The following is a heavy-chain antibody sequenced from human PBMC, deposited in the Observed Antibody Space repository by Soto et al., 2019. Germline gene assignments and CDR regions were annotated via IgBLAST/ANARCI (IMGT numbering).Heavy chain of an antibody. CDR3: AGRGSGSYYDY. V-gene: IGHV3-23*01. CDR2: MSGSGGST. CDR1: GFTFSSYA. D-gene: IGHD1-26*01. Sequence: EVQLLESGGGLVQPGGSLRLSCAASGFTFSSYAMRWVRQAPGKGLEWVSAMSGSGGSTYYADSVKGRFTLSRDNSKNTLYLQMNSLRAEDTAVYYCAGRGSGSYYDYWGQGTRVTVSS. J-gene: IGHJ4*02.